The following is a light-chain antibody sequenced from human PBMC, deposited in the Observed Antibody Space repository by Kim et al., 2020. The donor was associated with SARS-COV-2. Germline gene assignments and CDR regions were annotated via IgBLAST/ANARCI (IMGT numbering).Light chain of an antibody. Sequence: ATINCKSSQNILYSSNNKHSLAWYQQKPGKPPKLLISGASTRESGVPDRFSGSGSGTDFTLTISSLQAEDVAVYYCHQYYSSPPTFGQGTKVDIK. J-gene: IGKJ1*01. CDR1: QNILYSSNNKHS. V-gene: IGKV4-1*01. CDR3: HQYYSSPPT. CDR2: GAS.